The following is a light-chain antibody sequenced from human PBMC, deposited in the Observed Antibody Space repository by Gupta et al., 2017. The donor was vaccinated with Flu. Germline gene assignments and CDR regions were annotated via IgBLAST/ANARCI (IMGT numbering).Light chain of an antibody. J-gene: IGLJ1*01. CDR3: QSYDNSRSGYV. CDR2: DTP. CDR1: NSNIGAGHD. V-gene: IGLV1-40*01. Sequence: QSVLTQPPSVSAAQGQRVTIYCNGRNSNIGAGHDVHWYQQLPGTAPKLLISDTPYRPSGVPDRFSGSKSAASASLAITGLQAADEADYYCQSYDNSRSGYVFGTGTKVTVL.